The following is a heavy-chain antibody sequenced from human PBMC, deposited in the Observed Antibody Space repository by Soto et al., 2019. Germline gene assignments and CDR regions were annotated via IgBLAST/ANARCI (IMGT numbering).Heavy chain of an antibody. CDR1: GFTFSSYG. J-gene: IGHJ4*02. CDR2: ISYDGSNK. Sequence: GGSLRLSCAASGFTFSSYGMHWVRQAPGKGLEWVAVISYDGSNKYYADSVKGRFTISRDNSKNTLYLQMNSLRAEDTAVYYCAKDLLRGAGQYSSVGYWGQGTLVTVSS. CDR3: AKDLLRGAGQYSSVGY. D-gene: IGHD6-19*01. V-gene: IGHV3-30*18.